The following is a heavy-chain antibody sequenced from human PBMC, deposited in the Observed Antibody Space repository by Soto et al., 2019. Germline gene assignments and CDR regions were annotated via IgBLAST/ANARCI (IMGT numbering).Heavy chain of an antibody. D-gene: IGHD3-9*01. V-gene: IGHV4-31*03. CDR2: IYYSGST. J-gene: IGHJ5*02. CDR1: GGSISSGGYY. CDR3: ARDGGGDDYDILTGRYNWFDP. Sequence: PSETLSLTCTVSGGSISSGGYYWSWIRQHPGKGLEWIGYIYYSGSTYYNPSLKSRVTISVDTSKNQFSLKLSSVTAADTAVYYCARDGGGDDYDILTGRYNWFDPWGQGTLVTVSS.